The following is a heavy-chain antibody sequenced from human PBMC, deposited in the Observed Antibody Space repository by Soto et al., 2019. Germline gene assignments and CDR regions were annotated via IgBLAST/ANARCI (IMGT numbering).Heavy chain of an antibody. Sequence: ASVKVSCKASAYTFSNYYITWVRQAPGQGLEWMGWISAYNGNTNYAQKLQGRVTMTTDTSTSTAYMELRSLRSDDTAVYYCARDGGSNYDFWSGYLDAFDIWGQGTMVSVSS. CDR2: ISAYNGNT. D-gene: IGHD3-3*01. CDR3: ARDGGSNYDFWSGYLDAFDI. V-gene: IGHV1-18*04. J-gene: IGHJ3*02. CDR1: AYTFSNYY.